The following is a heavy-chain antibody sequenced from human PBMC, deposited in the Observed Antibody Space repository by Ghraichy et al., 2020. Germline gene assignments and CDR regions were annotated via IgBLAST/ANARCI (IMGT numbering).Heavy chain of an antibody. CDR2: FYYSGNT. Sequence: SETLSLTCAVSGGSISSGGYSWSWIRQPPGKGLEWIGYFYYSGNTYYNPSLKSRVTISVDTSKNQFSLKLSSVTAADTAVYYCARGVARLDYGSGSYYNVPCWDFDYWGQGTLVTVSA. D-gene: IGHD3-10*01. V-gene: IGHV4-30-4*07. CDR1: GGSISSGGYS. J-gene: IGHJ4*02. CDR3: ARGVARLDYGSGSYYNVPCWDFDY.